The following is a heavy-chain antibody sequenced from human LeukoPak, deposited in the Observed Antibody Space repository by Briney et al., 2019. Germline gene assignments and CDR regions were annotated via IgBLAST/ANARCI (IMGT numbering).Heavy chain of an antibody. CDR3: AREEHYYDSSGYYYYFDY. V-gene: IGHV4-59*01. CDR1: GGSISSYY. D-gene: IGHD3-22*01. Sequence: PSETLSLTCTVSGGSISSYYWGWIRQPPGKGLEWIGYIYYSGSTNYNPSLKSRVTISVDTSKNQFSLKLSSVTAADTAVYYCAREEHYYDSSGYYYYFDYWGQGTLVTVSS. CDR2: IYYSGST. J-gene: IGHJ4*02.